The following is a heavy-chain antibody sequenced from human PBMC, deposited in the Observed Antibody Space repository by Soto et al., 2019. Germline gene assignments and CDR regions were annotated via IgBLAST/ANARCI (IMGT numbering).Heavy chain of an antibody. V-gene: IGHV3-23*01. CDR1: GFNFKKFA. CDR3: AKADGEQWLIPHLDN. Sequence: VGSLRLSCAASGFNFKKFAMGWVRQAPGEGLEWVSGISCCGGSTFYADSVKGRFSLARDDSKNTLSLQLNSLRVEDTAHYYCAKADGEQWLIPHLDNWGQGTQVTVSS. D-gene: IGHD6-19*01. J-gene: IGHJ1*01. CDR2: ISCCGGST.